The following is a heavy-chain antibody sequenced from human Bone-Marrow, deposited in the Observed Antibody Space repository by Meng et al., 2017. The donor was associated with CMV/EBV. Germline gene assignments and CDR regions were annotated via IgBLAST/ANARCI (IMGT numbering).Heavy chain of an antibody. CDR1: GGSVSSGSYY. CDR3: ARVKGYCSSTSCSSPIDY. J-gene: IGHJ4*02. V-gene: IGHV4-61*01. CDR2: IYYSGST. Sequence: PSETLSLTCTVSGGSVSSGSYYWSWIRQPPGKGLEWIGYIYYSGSTNYNPSLKSRVTISVDTSKNQFSLKLSSVTAADTAVYYGARVKGYCSSTSCSSPIDYWGQGTLVTVSS. D-gene: IGHD2-2*01.